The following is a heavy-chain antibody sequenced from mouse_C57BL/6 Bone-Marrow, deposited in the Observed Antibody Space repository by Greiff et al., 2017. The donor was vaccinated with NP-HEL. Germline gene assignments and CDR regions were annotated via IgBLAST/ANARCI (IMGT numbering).Heavy chain of an antibody. V-gene: IGHV1-80*01. D-gene: IGHD1-1*01. Sequence: VQRVESGAELVKPGASVKISCKASGYAFSSSWMNWVKQRPGKGLEWIGQIYPGDGDTNYNGKFKGKATLTADKSSSTAYMQLSSLTSEDSAVYFCARMAYGTSLFAYWGQGTLVTVSA. CDR1: GYAFSSSW. CDR2: IYPGDGDT. J-gene: IGHJ3*01. CDR3: ARMAYGTSLFAY.